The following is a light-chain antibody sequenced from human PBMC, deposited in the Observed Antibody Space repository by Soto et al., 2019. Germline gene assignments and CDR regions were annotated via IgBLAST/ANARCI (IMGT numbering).Light chain of an antibody. CDR3: QQYNSYST. V-gene: IGKV1-5*01. Sequence: DIHMTQSPSTLSASVSDRVTITCRASQSISSWLAWYQQKPGKAPKLLIYDASSLESGVPSRFSGSGSGTEFTLTISSLQPDDFATYYCQQYNSYSTFGQGTRLEV. J-gene: IGKJ5*01. CDR2: DAS. CDR1: QSISSW.